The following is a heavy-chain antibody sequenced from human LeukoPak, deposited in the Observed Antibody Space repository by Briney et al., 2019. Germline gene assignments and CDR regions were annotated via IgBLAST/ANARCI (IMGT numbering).Heavy chain of an antibody. D-gene: IGHD3-22*01. CDR2: ISAYNGNT. CDR3: ARGTSYYYDSSGYLGFLDAFDI. CDR1: GYTFTSYG. J-gene: IGHJ3*02. V-gene: IGHV1-18*01. Sequence: ASVKVSCKASGYTFTSYGISWVRQAPGQGVEWMGWISAYNGNTNYEQKLQGRVTMTTDTSTSTAYMELRSLRSDDTAVYYCARGTSYYYDSSGYLGFLDAFDIWGQGTMVTVSS.